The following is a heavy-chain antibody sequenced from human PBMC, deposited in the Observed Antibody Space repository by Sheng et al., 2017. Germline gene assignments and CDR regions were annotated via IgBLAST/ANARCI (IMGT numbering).Heavy chain of an antibody. CDR1: AFTFSSYA. Sequence: QVQLVESGGGVVQPGRSLRLSCAASAFTFSSYAMHWVRQAPGKGLEWVAVISFDGTNEYYADSVKGRFTISRDNSKNTLYLQMNSLRAEDTAVYYCARGSYYVGDYWGQGTTTHRLL. D-gene: IGHD1-26*01. CDR3: ARGSYYVGDY. J-gene: IGHJ4*02. CDR2: ISFDGTNE. V-gene: IGHV3-30*04.